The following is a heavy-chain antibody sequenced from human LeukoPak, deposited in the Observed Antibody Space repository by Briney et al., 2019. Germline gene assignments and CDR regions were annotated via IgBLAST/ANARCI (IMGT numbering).Heavy chain of an antibody. J-gene: IGHJ4*02. D-gene: IGHD3-22*01. CDR2: IYYSGST. V-gene: IGHV4-59*01. CDR3: ARATYYYDSSGYYHIDY. CDR1: GGSISSYY. Sequence: SETLSLTCTVSGGSISSYYWSWIRQPPGKGLEWIGYIYYSGSTNYNPSLKSRVTISVDTSKNQFSLKLSSVTAADTAVYYCARATYYYDSSGYYHIDYWGQGTLVTVSS.